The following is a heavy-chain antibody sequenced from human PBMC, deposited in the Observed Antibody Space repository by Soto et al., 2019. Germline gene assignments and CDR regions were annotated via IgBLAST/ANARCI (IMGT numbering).Heavy chain of an antibody. V-gene: IGHV1-2*02. CDR3: AAAAIPVAGRHPDF. D-gene: IGHD6-19*01. Sequence: GASVKVSCKASGYMFTGFYLHWVRQAPEQGLEWMGWINPNNGVTTYAKNFQGRVTMTRDSSISTAYMELSSLRSDDTAVYFCAAAAIPVAGRHPDFWGQGTVVTVSS. CDR2: INPNNGVT. CDR1: GYMFTGFY. J-gene: IGHJ4*02.